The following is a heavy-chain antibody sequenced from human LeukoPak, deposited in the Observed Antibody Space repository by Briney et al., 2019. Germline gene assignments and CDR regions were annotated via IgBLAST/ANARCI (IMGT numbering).Heavy chain of an antibody. CDR3: AKDLIRVDTAMVPFDY. J-gene: IGHJ4*02. CDR1: GFTFSSYG. Sequence: GGSLRLSCAASGFTFSSYGMHWVRQAPGKGLEWVAFIRYDGSNKYYADSVKGRFTISRDNSKNTLYLQMNSLRAEDTAVYYCAKDLIRVDTAMVPFDYWGQGTLVTVSS. V-gene: IGHV3-30*02. D-gene: IGHD5-18*01. CDR2: IRYDGSNK.